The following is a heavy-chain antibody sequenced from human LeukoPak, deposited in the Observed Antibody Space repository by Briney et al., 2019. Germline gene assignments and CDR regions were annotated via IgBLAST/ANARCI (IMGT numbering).Heavy chain of an antibody. D-gene: IGHD3-10*01. CDR2: IIPSDGFT. CDR1: GYTFTNYY. CDR3: AREGGDRRYDAFDI. V-gene: IGHV1-46*01. Sequence: GASVKVSCKASGYTFTNYYIHWVRQAPGQGLEWMGMIIPSDGFTTYAQKFQGRVTMTRDVSTSTVYMELSSLRSEDTAVYYCAREGGDRRYDAFDIWGQGTMVTVSS. J-gene: IGHJ3*02.